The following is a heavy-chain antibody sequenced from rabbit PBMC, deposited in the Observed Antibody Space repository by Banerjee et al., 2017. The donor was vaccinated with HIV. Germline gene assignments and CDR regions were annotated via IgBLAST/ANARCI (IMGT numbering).Heavy chain of an antibody. CDR3: ARDNHPKGSGYLDL. Sequence: QSLEESGGDLVKPGASLTLTCTASGFSFSSSYYMCWVRQAPGKGLEWIACINTSTGNTVYASWAKGRFTISKTSSTTVTLQMTSLTAADTATYFCARDNHPKGSGYLDLWGPGTLVTVS. V-gene: IGHV1S40*01. CDR2: INTSTGNT. J-gene: IGHJ4*01. D-gene: IGHD1-1*01. CDR1: GFSFSSSYY.